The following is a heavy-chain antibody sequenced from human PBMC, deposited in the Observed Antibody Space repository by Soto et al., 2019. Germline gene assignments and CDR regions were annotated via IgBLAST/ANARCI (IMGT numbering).Heavy chain of an antibody. J-gene: IGHJ4*02. CDR3: ARSTVDTWDFDY. Sequence: QVQLQESGPGLVKPSGTLSLTCAVSGGSISSGFWRSWVRQTPGKGLEWIGEIYHTGDTNYNPSLTSRATISVDTSKNQFSLKLTSVTAPDTAVYYCARSTVDTWDFDYWGQGALVTVSS. V-gene: IGHV4-4*02. D-gene: IGHD5-18*01. CDR2: IYHTGDT. CDR1: GGSISSGFW.